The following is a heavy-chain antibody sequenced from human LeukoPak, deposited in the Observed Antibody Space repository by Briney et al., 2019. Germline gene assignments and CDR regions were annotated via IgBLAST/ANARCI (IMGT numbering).Heavy chain of an antibody. CDR3: ARGDGTFWGLPF. D-gene: IGHD5-24*01. Sequence: GSLRLSCAASGFSFSTYWMHWVRQDEGKGLMWVSRINPDGRTTDYADSGKGRFSISRDNAKRTRYLEMKGLRAEDTAVYYCARGDGTFWGLPFCGQGTLVTVSS. CDR2: INPDGRTT. J-gene: IGHJ4*02. CDR1: GFSFSTYW. V-gene: IGHV3-74*01.